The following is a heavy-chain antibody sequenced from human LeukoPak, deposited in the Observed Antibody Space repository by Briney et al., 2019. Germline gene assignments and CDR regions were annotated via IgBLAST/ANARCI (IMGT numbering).Heavy chain of an antibody. CDR3: ARVGATYRDPLEYDY. Sequence: GASVKVSCKTSVYSFTKYGISWVRQAPGQGLEWMGWISGYSGNTNYAPKLQGRVTMTTDTSTSTAYMELSSLTSADTATYYCARVGATYRDPLEYDYWGQGTLVTVSS. CDR1: VYSFTKYG. J-gene: IGHJ4*02. D-gene: IGHD1-26*01. CDR2: ISGYSGNT. V-gene: IGHV1-18*01.